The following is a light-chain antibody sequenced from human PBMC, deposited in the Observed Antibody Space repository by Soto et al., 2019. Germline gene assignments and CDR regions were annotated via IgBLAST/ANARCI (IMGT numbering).Light chain of an antibody. J-gene: IGKJ2*01. CDR2: GAS. V-gene: IGKV3-20*01. CDR1: QSVSSSY. Sequence: EHVLPQSPGTLSLSPGERATISCRASQSVSSSYLTWYQQKPGQAPRLLIYGASSRATDIPDRFSGSGSGRDFTLTISRLDPEDFAVYYCQQYDSSPLTFGAGTKLEIK. CDR3: QQYDSSPLT.